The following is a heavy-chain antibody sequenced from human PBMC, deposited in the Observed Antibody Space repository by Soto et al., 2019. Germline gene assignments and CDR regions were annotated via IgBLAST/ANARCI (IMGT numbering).Heavy chain of an antibody. V-gene: IGHV4-34*01. J-gene: IGHJ4*02. D-gene: IGHD3-22*01. CDR2: INHSGST. CDR3: ARGRGYYYDSSGYYDY. Sequence: QVQLQQWGAGLLKPSETLSLTCAVYGGSFSGYYWSWIRQPPGKGLDWIGEINHSGSTNYNPSLKSRVTISVDTSKNQFSLKLSSVTAADTAVYYCARGRGYYYDSSGYYDYWGQGTLVTVSS. CDR1: GGSFSGYY.